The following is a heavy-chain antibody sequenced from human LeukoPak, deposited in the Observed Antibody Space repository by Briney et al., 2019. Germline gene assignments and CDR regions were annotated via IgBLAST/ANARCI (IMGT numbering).Heavy chain of an antibody. V-gene: IGHV4-34*01. D-gene: IGHD1-26*01. J-gene: IGHJ4*02. CDR1: GESFSGYY. CDR2: INHSGST. CDR3: ATIIVGATELYYFDY. Sequence: PSETLSLTCAVYGESFSGYYWSWIRQPPGKGLEWIGEINHSGSTNYNPSLKSRVTISVDTSKNQFSLKLSSVTAADTAVYYCATIIVGATELYYFDYWGQGTLVTVSS.